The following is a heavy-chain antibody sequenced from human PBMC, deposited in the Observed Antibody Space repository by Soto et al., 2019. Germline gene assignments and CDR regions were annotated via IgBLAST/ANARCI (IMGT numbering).Heavy chain of an antibody. D-gene: IGHD3-9*01. CDR1: GGSISSGDYY. V-gene: IGHV4-30-4*01. J-gene: IGHJ6*02. CDR3: ARDHMTVVDGVSSGTGYYWYGMDV. Sequence: KPSETLSLTCTVSGGSISSGDYYWSWIRQPPGKGLEWIGYIYYSGSTYYNPSLKSRVTISVDTSKNQFSLKLSSVTAADTAVYYCARDHMTVVDGVSSGTGYYWYGMDVWGQGTTVTVSS. CDR2: IYYSGST.